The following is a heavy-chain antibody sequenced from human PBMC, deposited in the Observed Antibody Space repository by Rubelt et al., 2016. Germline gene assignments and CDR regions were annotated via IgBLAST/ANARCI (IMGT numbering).Heavy chain of an antibody. Sequence: QLQLQESGPGLVKPSETLSLTCTVSGGSISSSSYYWGWIRQPPGKGLEWIGSIYYSGSTYYNPSLKSRATISVDTSKNQFALKLSAGTGADTAVYYGARQYNVWGQGTTVTVSS. CDR1: GGSISSSSYY. J-gene: IGHJ6*02. CDR3: ARQYNV. D-gene: IGHD1-1*01. V-gene: IGHV4-39*01. CDR2: IYYSGST.